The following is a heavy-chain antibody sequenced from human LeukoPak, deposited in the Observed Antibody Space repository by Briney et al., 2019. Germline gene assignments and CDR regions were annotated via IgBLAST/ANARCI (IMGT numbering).Heavy chain of an antibody. CDR3: AKDPTSYSSSWYGWFDP. CDR1: GFTFSSYW. V-gene: IGHV3-7*01. Sequence: GGSLRLSCAASGFTFSSYWMSWVRQAPGKGLEWVANIKQDGSEKYYADSVKGRFTISRDNSKNTLYLQMNSLRAEDTAVYYCAKDPTSYSSSWYGWFDPWGQGTLVTVSS. D-gene: IGHD6-13*01. J-gene: IGHJ5*02. CDR2: IKQDGSEK.